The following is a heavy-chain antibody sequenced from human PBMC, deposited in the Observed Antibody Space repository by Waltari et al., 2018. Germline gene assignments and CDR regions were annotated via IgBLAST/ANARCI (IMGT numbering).Heavy chain of an antibody. CDR2: IYYSGST. CDR3: ARDASGGGYFGY. J-gene: IGHJ4*02. D-gene: IGHD3-16*01. Sequence: QVQLQESGPGLVKPSETLSLTCTVSGGSISSHYWSWIRQPPGKGLEWIGYIYYSGSTNYNPSLKSRVTISVDTSKNQFSLKLSSVTAADTAVYYCARDASGGGYFGYWGQGTLVTVSS. V-gene: IGHV4-59*11. CDR1: GGSISSHY.